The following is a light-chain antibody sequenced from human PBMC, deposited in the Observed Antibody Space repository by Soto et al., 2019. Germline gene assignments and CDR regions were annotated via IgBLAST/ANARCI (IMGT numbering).Light chain of an antibody. CDR2: AAS. CDR3: QQSYSTPIT. CDR1: QSISSY. V-gene: IGKV1-39*01. J-gene: IGKJ5*01. Sequence: DIQMTQSTSSLSASLGDRVTITCRASQSISSYLNWYQQKPGKAPKLLIYAASSLQSGVPSRFSGSGSGTDFTLTISSLQPEDFATYYCQQSYSTPITFGQGTRLEIK.